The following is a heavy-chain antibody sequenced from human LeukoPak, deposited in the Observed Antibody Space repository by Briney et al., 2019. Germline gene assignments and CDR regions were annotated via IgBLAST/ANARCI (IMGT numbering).Heavy chain of an antibody. D-gene: IGHD3-10*01. V-gene: IGHV4-34*01. CDR3: ARTDPYGAGNP. CDR1: GGSFSGYY. J-gene: IGHJ5*02. Sequence: SETLSLTCAVYGGSFSGYYWTWIRQPPGKGLEWIGEINHRRSTKYSPSLKSRVTISVDTSKNQFSLKLTSVTAADTAVYYCARTDPYGAGNPWGQGTLVTVSS. CDR2: INHRRST.